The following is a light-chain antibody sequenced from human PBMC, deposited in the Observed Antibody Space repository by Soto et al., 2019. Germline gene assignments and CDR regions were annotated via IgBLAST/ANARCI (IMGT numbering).Light chain of an antibody. J-gene: IGKJ5*01. Sequence: MLLTQTRSTLSLAPVEISVLSGTSSQSVSSSHLAWYQHRPGQAPRLLIYAASSRATGSPDRFSGGGSGTDFTLTISTVAPEDFAVYYGQQYGYSPITLGQGKRL. CDR3: QQYGYSPIT. CDR2: AAS. V-gene: IGKV3-20*01. CDR1: QSVSSSH.